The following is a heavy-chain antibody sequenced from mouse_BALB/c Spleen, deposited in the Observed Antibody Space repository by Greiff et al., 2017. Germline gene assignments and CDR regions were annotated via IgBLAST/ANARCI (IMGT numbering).Heavy chain of an antibody. CDR3: AREGDGYFYYAMDY. Sequence: EVKLMESGGGLVKPGGSLKLSCAASGFTFSSYAMSWVRQSPEKRLEWVAEISSGGSYTYYPDTVTGRFTISRDNAKNTLYLEMSSLRSEDTAMYYCAREGDGYFYYAMDYWGQGTSVTVSS. CDR2: ISSGGSYT. J-gene: IGHJ4*01. D-gene: IGHD2-3*01. CDR1: GFTFSSYA. V-gene: IGHV5-9-4*01.